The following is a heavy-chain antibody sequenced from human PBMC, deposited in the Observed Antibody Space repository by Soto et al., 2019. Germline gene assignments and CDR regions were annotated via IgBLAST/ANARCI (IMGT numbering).Heavy chain of an antibody. CDR1: GFSLSTSRVG. D-gene: IGHD6-6*01. Sequence: GSGPTLVNPTQTLTLTCTFSGFSLSTSRVGVGWIRQPPGKALEWLALIYWDDDKRYSPSLKSRLTITKDTSKNQVVLTMTNMDPVDTATYYCAHSIPEYSSSSLGNWFDPWGQGTLVTVSS. V-gene: IGHV2-5*02. J-gene: IGHJ5*02. CDR2: IYWDDDK. CDR3: AHSIPEYSSSSLGNWFDP.